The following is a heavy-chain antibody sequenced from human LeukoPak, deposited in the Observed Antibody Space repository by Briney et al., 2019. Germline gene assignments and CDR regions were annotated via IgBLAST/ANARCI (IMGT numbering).Heavy chain of an antibody. CDR3: ARAYGDSIHFDS. CDR2: IKQDGSDK. CDR1: GFTFSSYL. V-gene: IGHV3-7*04. Sequence: QTGGSLRLSCAASGFTFSSYLMNWVRQAPGKGLEWVANIKQDGSDKYYVDSVKGRFTISRDNAKNSLYLQMNSLRAEDAAVYYCARAYGDSIHFDSWGQGTLVTVSS. J-gene: IGHJ4*02. D-gene: IGHD4-17*01.